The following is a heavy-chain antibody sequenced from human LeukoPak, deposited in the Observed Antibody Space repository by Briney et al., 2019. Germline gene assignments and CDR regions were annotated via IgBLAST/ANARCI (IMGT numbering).Heavy chain of an antibody. Sequence: GASVKVSCKVSGYTLTELSMHWVRQAPGKGLEWMGGFDPEDGETIYAQKFQGRVTMTEDTSTDTAYMELSSLRSEDTAVYYCATGVGATTPPHDAFDIWGRGTMVTVSS. CDR3: ATGVGATTPPHDAFDI. V-gene: IGHV1-24*01. J-gene: IGHJ3*02. CDR2: FDPEDGET. CDR1: GYTLTELS. D-gene: IGHD1-26*01.